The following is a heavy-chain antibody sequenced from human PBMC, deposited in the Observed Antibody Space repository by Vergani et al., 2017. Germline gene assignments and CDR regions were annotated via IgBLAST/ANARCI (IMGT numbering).Heavy chain of an antibody. V-gene: IGHV5-51*03. CDR1: GYSFTSYW. D-gene: IGHD6-13*01. Sequence: EVQLVQSGAEVKKPGESLKISCRGSGYSFTSYWIGWVRQRPGKGLEWMGIIYPGDSDTRYSPSFQGLVTISADKSISTAYLQWSSLKASDTAIYYCARGAAGIINWFDPWGQGTLVTVSS. J-gene: IGHJ5*02. CDR2: IYPGDSDT. CDR3: ARGAAGIINWFDP.